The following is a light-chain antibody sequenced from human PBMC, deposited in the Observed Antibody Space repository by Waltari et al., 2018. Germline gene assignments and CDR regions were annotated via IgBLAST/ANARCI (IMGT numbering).Light chain of an antibody. CDR2: EVN. V-gene: IGLV2-8*01. J-gene: IGLJ3*02. CDR3: SSYAGSNNWV. Sequence: QSALTQPPSASGSPGQSVTISCTGTSSDVGGYNYVSWYQQHPGKAPKLMIFEVNKRPSGGPDRFSGSKSGNTASLTVSGLQAADEADYYCSSYAGSNNWVFGGGTKLTVL. CDR1: SSDVGGYNY.